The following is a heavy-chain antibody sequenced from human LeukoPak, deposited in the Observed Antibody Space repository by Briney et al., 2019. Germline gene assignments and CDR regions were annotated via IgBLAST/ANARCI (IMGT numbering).Heavy chain of an antibody. CDR1: GGTFSSYA. CDR2: IIPIFGTA. Sequence: ASVKVSCKASGGTFSSYAISWVRQAPGQGLEWMGGIIPIFGTANYAQKFQGRVTITTDESTSTAYMELSSLRSEDTAVYYCARDGPHGDYAGATDWGQGTLVTVSS. D-gene: IGHD4-17*01. J-gene: IGHJ4*02. V-gene: IGHV1-69*05. CDR3: ARDGPHGDYAGATD.